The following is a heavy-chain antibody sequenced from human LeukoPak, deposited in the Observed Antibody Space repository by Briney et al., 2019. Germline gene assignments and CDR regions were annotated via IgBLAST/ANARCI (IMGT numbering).Heavy chain of an antibody. Sequence: GGSLRLSCAASGFTFSSYGTHWVRQAPGKGLEWVAFIRYDGSNKYYADSVKGRFTISRDNSKNTLYLQMNSLRAEDTAVYYCAKFVVQGSTFDYWGQGTLVTVSS. CDR1: GFTFSSYG. D-gene: IGHD2-21*01. J-gene: IGHJ4*02. V-gene: IGHV3-30*02. CDR3: AKFVVQGSTFDY. CDR2: IRYDGSNK.